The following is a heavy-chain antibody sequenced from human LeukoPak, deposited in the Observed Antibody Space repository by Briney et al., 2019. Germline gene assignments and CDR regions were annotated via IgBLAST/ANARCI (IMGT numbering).Heavy chain of an antibody. CDR3: TRDRGYDFWSGYYFDY. V-gene: IGHV3-72*01. CDR1: GFTFSDHY. CDR2: ARNKANTYTT. Sequence: GGSLRLSCVVSGFTFSDHYMDWVRQAPGKGLEWVGRARNKANTYTTEYAASVKGRFTISRDDSKNSLYLQMNSLKTEDTAVYYCTRDRGYDFWSGYYFDYWGQGTLVTASS. J-gene: IGHJ4*02. D-gene: IGHD3-3*01.